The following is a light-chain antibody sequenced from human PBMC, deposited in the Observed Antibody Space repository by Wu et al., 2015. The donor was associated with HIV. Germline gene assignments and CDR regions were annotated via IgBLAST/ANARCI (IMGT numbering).Light chain of an antibody. J-gene: IGKJ1*01. V-gene: IGKV1-39*01. Sequence: DIHLTQSPSSLSASIGDRVTTTCRASQTISNLLSWYQQKPGKAPRLLINAASNLHSGVPSRFSGRGSGAEFTLTIASLQPEDVATYYCQQSFSNFWTFGQGTKVEVK. CDR3: QQSFSNFWT. CDR2: AAS. CDR1: QTISNL.